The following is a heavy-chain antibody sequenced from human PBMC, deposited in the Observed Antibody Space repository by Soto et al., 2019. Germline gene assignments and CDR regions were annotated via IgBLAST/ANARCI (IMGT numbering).Heavy chain of an antibody. J-gene: IGHJ4*02. Sequence: WGSLRLSCAASGFTFSNALMSWVFQAPGKGLEWVGRIKSKTDGGTTDYAAPVKGRFTISRDDSKNTLYLQMNSLKTEDTAVSYCTTDTFRRPLDYWGQGTLVT. CDR3: TTDTFRRPLDY. CDR1: GFTFSNAL. CDR2: IKSKTDGGTT. V-gene: IGHV3-15*01.